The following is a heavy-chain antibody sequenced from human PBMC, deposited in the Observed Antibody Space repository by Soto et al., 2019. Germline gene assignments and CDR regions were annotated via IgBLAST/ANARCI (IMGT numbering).Heavy chain of an antibody. J-gene: IGHJ4*02. CDR1: GFTFSDYY. V-gene: IGHV3-11*01. Sequence: RRLSCAASGFTFSDYYMSWIRQAPGKGLEWVSYISSSGSTIYYADSVKGRFTISRDNAKNSLYLQMNSLRAEDTAVYYCARGTLVRAPSIDFWGPATLLTVSS. CDR2: ISSSGSTI. CDR3: ARGTLVRAPSIDF. D-gene: IGHD1-26*01.